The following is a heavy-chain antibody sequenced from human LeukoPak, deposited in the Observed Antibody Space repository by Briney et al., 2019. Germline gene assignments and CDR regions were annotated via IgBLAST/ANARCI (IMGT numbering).Heavy chain of an antibody. J-gene: IGHJ4*02. D-gene: IGHD2-21*02. Sequence: GGSLRLSCAASGFTFSSYGMHWVRQAPGKGLEWVAVISYDGSNKYYADSVKGRFTISRDNSKNTLYLQMNSLRAEDTAVYYCARDVGAYCGGDCSYWGQGTLVTVSS. CDR1: GFTFSSYG. V-gene: IGHV3-30*03. CDR2: ISYDGSNK. CDR3: ARDVGAYCGGDCSY.